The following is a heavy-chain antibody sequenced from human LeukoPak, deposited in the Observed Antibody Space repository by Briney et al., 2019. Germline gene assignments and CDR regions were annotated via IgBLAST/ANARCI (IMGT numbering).Heavy chain of an antibody. CDR1: GYTFTSYG. D-gene: IGHD6-19*01. CDR2: ISAYNGNT. J-gene: IGHJ6*02. Sequence: ASVKVSCKASGYTFTSYGISWVRQAPGQGVEWMGWISAYNGNTNYAQKLQGRVTMTTDTSTSTAYMELRSLRSDDTAVYYCARVSGDSSGWKTGMDVWGQGTTVTVSS. V-gene: IGHV1-18*01. CDR3: ARVSGDSSGWKTGMDV.